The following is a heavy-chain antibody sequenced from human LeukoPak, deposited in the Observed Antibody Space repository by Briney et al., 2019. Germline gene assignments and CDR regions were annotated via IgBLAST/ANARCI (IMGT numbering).Heavy chain of an antibody. Sequence: GGSLRLSCAASGFIFNNYAMYWVRQAPGKGLEWVSAISGRSNNTYYADSVKGRFTISRDSSKNTLYLQMNSLRADDTAVYYCAKWGDYDVLTGYYVSDFWGQGTLVTVSS. V-gene: IGHV3-23*01. J-gene: IGHJ4*02. D-gene: IGHD3-9*01. CDR3: AKWGDYDVLTGYYVSDF. CDR2: ISGRSNNT. CDR1: GFIFNNYA.